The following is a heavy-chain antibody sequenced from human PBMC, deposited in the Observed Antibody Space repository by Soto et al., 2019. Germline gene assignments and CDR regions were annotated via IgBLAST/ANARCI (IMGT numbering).Heavy chain of an antibody. CDR1: GGSITSSSYY. CDR3: ATQEVGGSYVYTFDP. V-gene: IGHV4-39*01. Sequence: SDTLSLTCTVSGGSITSSSYYWGWIRQPPGKGLEWIGSIYYSGSTYYNPSLKGRVTISVDTSKNQFSLKLSSVTAADTAVYYCATQEVGGSYVYTFDPWGQGTLVTVSS. J-gene: IGHJ5*02. CDR2: IYYSGST. D-gene: IGHD1-26*01.